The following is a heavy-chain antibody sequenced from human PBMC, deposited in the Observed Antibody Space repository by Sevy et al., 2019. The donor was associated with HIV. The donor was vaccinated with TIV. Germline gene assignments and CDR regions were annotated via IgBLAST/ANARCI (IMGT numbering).Heavy chain of an antibody. Sequence: GGSLRLSCEASGFTFSKYSMSWVRQAPGKGLEWVSTFSFGCGRINYADSVKGRFTISRDDSKNTLYLQMNSLRAEDTAVYYCAREGCTKPHDYWGQETLVTVSS. CDR2: FSFGCGRI. J-gene: IGHJ4*02. CDR3: AREGCTKPHDY. D-gene: IGHD2-8*01. CDR1: GFTFSKYS. V-gene: IGHV3-23*01.